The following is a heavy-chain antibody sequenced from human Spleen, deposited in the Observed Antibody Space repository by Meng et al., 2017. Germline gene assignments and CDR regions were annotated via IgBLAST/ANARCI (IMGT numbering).Heavy chain of an antibody. CDR3: ARTGVTTIDY. Sequence: HVQLVQSGAEVKEPGSAVKASCKASGGTFSSYTISWVRQAPGQGLEWMGRIIPILGIANYAQKFQGRVTITADKSTSTAYMEPTSLSSEDTAVYYCARTGVTTIDYCGQVTLVTVSS. D-gene: IGHD4-17*01. CDR2: IIPILGIA. J-gene: IGHJ4*02. CDR1: GGTFSSYT. V-gene: IGHV1-69*02.